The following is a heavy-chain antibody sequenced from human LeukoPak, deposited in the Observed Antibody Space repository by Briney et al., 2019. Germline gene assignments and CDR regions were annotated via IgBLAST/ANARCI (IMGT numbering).Heavy chain of an antibody. CDR2: IYYSGST. CDR3: AREGDFWSGPPAY. V-gene: IGHV4-39*07. Sequence: SETLSLTCTVSGGSISSSSYYWGWIRQPPGKGLEWIGSIYYSGSTYYNPSLKSRVTRSVDTSKNQFSLKLSSVTATDTAVYYCAREGDFWSGPPAYWGQGTLVTVSS. D-gene: IGHD3-3*01. J-gene: IGHJ4*02. CDR1: GGSISSSSYY.